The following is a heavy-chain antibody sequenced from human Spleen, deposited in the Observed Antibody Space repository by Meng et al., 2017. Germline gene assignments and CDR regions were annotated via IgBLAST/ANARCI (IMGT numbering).Heavy chain of an antibody. D-gene: IGHD5-12*01. J-gene: IGHJ4*02. CDR3: ARDGPHYDVDY. Sequence: LRLSCAASGFTFDDYAMHWVRQAPGKGLEWVSGISWNSGSIGYADSVKGRFTISRDNAKNSLYLQMNSLRAEDTAVYFCARDGPHYDVDYWGQGTLVTAPQ. V-gene: IGHV3-9*01. CDR2: ISWNSGSI. CDR1: GFTFDDYA.